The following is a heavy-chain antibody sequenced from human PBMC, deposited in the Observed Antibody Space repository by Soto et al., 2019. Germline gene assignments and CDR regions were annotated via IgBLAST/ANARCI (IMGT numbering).Heavy chain of an antibody. CDR3: ARDFASFVS. V-gene: IGHV4-61*01. CDR1: EGSFKSGSDS. CDR2: VYHTGIT. J-gene: IGHJ4*03. Sequence: SETLSLTCTVAEGSFKSGSDSWSWIRQPPGKGLEWIGYVYHTGITSYNPSLKSRVSISMGTSKNQFSLNLDSVTAADTAVYFCARDFASFVSWRHGNLVTASS. D-gene: IGHD3-3*01.